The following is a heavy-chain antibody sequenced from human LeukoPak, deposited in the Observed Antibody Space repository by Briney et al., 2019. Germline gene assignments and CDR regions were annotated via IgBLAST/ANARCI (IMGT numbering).Heavy chain of an antibody. D-gene: IGHD6-13*01. CDR3: ARDKGSSWYGSYYYYMDV. J-gene: IGHJ6*03. CDR2: IYYSGST. Sequence: SGTLSLTCTVSGGSISSHYWSWIRQPPGKGLEWIGYIYYSGSTNYNPSPKSRVTISVDTSKNQFSLKLSSVTAADTAVYYCARDKGSSWYGSYYYYMDVWGKGTTVTVSS. V-gene: IGHV4-59*11. CDR1: GGSISSHY.